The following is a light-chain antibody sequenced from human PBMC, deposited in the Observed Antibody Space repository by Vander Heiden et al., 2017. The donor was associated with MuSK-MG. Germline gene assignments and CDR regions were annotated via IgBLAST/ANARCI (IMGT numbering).Light chain of an antibody. CDR1: QSISSY. V-gene: IGKV1-39*01. CDR2: AAS. J-gene: IGKJ1*01. CDR3: QQCDSTPRT. Sequence: DIQMPQSQSSLSASVGDRVTITCRASQSISSYLNWYQQKPGKAPKLLIYAASSLQSGVPSRFSGSGSGTDFTLTISRLQPEDFATYYCQQCDSTPRTFGEGTKVEIK.